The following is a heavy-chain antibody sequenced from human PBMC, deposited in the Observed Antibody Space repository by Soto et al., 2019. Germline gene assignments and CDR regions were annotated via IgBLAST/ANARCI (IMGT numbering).Heavy chain of an antibody. Sequence: ASVKVSCKASGYTFTSYDINWVRQATGQGLELMGWMNPNCGNTGFAQKFQGRVTMTRNTSISTAYMELSSLISEDTAVYYCARGLYNWNYYYYMDVWGKGTTVTVSS. V-gene: IGHV1-8*01. CDR3: ARGLYNWNYYYYMDV. D-gene: IGHD1-20*01. J-gene: IGHJ6*03. CDR1: GYTFTSYD. CDR2: MNPNCGNT.